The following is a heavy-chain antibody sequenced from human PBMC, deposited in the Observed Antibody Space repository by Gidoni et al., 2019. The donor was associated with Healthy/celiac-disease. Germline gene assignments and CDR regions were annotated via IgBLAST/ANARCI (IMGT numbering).Heavy chain of an antibody. Sequence: QLVQSGAEVKTPGSSVKVSFQSSVYTFTGYSMHWVRQAPGQGLEWMGWINPNSGGTNYAQKFQGRVTMTRETYISTAYMELSRLRYDEKAVDYCARSLVVAAQKHLDIWGQGTMVTVSS. CDR2: INPNSGGT. CDR1: VYTFTGYS. CDR3: ARSLVVAAQKHLDI. D-gene: IGHD2-15*01. V-gene: IGHV1-2*02. J-gene: IGHJ3*02.